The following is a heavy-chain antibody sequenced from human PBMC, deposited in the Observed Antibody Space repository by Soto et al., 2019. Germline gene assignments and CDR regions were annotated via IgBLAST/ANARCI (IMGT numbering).Heavy chain of an antibody. V-gene: IGHV1-8*01. D-gene: IGHD6-13*01. Sequence: QVQLVQSGAEVKKPGASVKVSCKASGYTFTSYDINWVRQATGQGLEWMGWMNPNSGNTGYAQKFQGRVTMTRNTSISTAYRELSSLRPEDTAGYYCAREHSSSWRFDYWGQGTLVTVSS. J-gene: IGHJ4*02. CDR3: AREHSSSWRFDY. CDR2: MNPNSGNT. CDR1: GYTFTSYD.